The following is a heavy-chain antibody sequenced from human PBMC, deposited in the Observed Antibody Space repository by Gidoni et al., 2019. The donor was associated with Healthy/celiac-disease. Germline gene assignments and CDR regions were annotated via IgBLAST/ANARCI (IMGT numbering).Heavy chain of an antibody. Sequence: VQLVESGGGVVQPGRSLGPSCAASGFTFCSYGLHWVRQAPGKGLEWVAVIWSDGINKYYADSVKGRFNISRDNSKNTLYLQMNSLRAEDTAVYYCARDRGSYDSSGCDYWGQGTLVTVSS. CDR3: ARDRGSYDSSGCDY. J-gene: IGHJ4*02. D-gene: IGHD3-22*01. CDR2: IWSDGINK. V-gene: IGHV3-33*01. CDR1: GFTFCSYG.